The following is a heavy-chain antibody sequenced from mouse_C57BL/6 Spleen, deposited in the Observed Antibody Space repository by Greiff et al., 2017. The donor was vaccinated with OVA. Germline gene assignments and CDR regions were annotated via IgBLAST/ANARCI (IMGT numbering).Heavy chain of an antibody. D-gene: IGHD4-1*01. CDR2: INPNYGTT. Sequence: VQLKESGPELVKPGASVKISCKASGYSFTDYNMNWVKQSNGKSLEWIGVINPNYGTTSYNQKFKGKATLTVDQSSSTAYMQLNSLTSEDSAVYYCAREGTGTGYAMDYWGQGTSVTVSS. J-gene: IGHJ4*01. V-gene: IGHV1-39*01. CDR3: AREGTGTGYAMDY. CDR1: GYSFTDYN.